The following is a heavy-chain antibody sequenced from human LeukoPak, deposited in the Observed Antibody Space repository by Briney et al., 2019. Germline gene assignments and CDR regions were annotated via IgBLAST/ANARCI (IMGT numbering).Heavy chain of an antibody. CDR3: ASCITIHSDAFDI. J-gene: IGHJ3*02. CDR2: INHSGST. D-gene: IGHD3-9*01. Sequence: SETLSLTCAVYVGSFSDYYWSWIRQPPGKGLEWIGEINHSGSTNYNPSLKSRVTISVDTSKNQFSLKVNSVTAADTAVYYCASCITIHSDAFDIWGQGTMVTVSS. CDR1: VGSFSDYY. V-gene: IGHV4-34*01.